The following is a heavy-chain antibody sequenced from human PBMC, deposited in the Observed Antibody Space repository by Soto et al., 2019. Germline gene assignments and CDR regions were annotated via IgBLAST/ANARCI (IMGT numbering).Heavy chain of an antibody. Sequence: QVQLQESGPGLVKPSETLSLTCTVSGGSISSDYWSWIRQPPGKRLEYIGFIYNGGSPNYNPSLESRVTISPDTSKNHFCLKLSSVTAADTAVYYCARGQLFHLGYDMDVWGRGTTVTGS. V-gene: IGHV4-59*01. CDR1: GGSISSDY. CDR2: IYNGGSP. D-gene: IGHD3-10*02. CDR3: ARGQLFHLGYDMDV. J-gene: IGHJ6*02.